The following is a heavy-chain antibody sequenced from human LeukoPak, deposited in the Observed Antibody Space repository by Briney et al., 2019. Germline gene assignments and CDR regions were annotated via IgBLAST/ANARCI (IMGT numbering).Heavy chain of an antibody. Sequence: ASVKVSCKASGYTFTDYYLHWVRQAPGQGLEWMGWINPKSGVTDSKMKFQGRVTLTRDTSITTVYMELISLTSDDAAVYYCARAGGYCGSTSCYSGYYYYFMDVWGKGTTVTVSS. CDR2: INPKSGVT. CDR3: ARAGGYCGSTSCYSGYYYYFMDV. CDR1: GYTFTDYY. J-gene: IGHJ6*03. V-gene: IGHV1-2*02. D-gene: IGHD2-2*01.